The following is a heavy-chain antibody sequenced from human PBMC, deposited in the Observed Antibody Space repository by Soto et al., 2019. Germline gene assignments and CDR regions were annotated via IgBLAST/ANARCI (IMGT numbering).Heavy chain of an antibody. V-gene: IGHV3-23*01. D-gene: IGHD6-19*01. Sequence: GGSLRLSCVASGITFRSRAMSWVRQAPGEGLEWVSVTTDTDGDRKYADSVRGRFTISRDNSKSTLYLQMNSLRAEDTAIYYCAQNGQWLATPPVAWGQGSLVTVSS. J-gene: IGHJ4*02. CDR1: GITFRSRA. CDR2: TTDTDGDR. CDR3: AQNGQWLATPPVA.